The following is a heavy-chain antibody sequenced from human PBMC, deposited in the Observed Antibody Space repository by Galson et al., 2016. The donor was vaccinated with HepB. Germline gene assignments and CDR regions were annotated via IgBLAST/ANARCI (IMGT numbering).Heavy chain of an antibody. CDR1: GINVSSHY. CDR2: IYSGGNT. CDR3: ARDRAYYYYGMDV. Sequence: SLRLSCAASGINVSSHYMTWVRQAPGKGLEWVSVIYSGGNTYYADSVKGRFRISRDNSKNTVFLQMNSLRVEDTAVYYCARDRAYYYYGMDVWGKGTTVTVSS. V-gene: IGHV3-53*01. J-gene: IGHJ6*04.